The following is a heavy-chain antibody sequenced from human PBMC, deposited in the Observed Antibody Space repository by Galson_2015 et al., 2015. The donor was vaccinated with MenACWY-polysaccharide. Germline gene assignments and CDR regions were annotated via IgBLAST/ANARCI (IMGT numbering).Heavy chain of an antibody. CDR3: ARGHYGMDV. CDR1: GFTFNNSW. J-gene: IGHJ6*02. CDR2: IKKDGGEK. Sequence: SLRLSCAASGFTFNNSWMSWLRQAPGKGLEWVANIKKDGGEKYYVDSVKGRFTISRDNAKKSLYLQMNSLRVEDTAVFYCARGHYGMDVWGQGTTVTVSS. V-gene: IGHV3-7*01.